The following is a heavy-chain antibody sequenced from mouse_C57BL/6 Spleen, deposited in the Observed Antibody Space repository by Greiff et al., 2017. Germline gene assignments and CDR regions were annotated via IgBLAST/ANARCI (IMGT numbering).Heavy chain of an antibody. CDR3: ARTRYVNIWYVDD. CDR2: ISSGSGTI. J-gene: IGHJ1*03. Sequence: DVQVVESGGGLVKPGGSLKLSCAASGFTFSDSGMHWVRQAPEKGLEWVAYISSGSGTINYADTVKGRVTISRDNAKNTLFLQMTSLRSEDTAMYYCARTRYVNIWYVDDWGKGTTVTVSS. CDR1: GFTFSDSG. V-gene: IGHV5-17*01. D-gene: IGHD2-14*01.